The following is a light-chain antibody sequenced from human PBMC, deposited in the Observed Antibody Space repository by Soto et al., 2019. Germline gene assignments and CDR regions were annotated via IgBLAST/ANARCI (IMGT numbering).Light chain of an antibody. CDR1: ESVSSN. Sequence: EIVMTQSPDTLSVSPGERATVSCSASESVSSNLAWYQQKAGQAPRLLIYGASTRATGIPARFSGSGSGTEFTLTISTLQSEDVAIYYCQQYNSWPPYTFGQGTKLEI. V-gene: IGKV3-15*01. CDR2: GAS. J-gene: IGKJ2*01. CDR3: QQYNSWPPYT.